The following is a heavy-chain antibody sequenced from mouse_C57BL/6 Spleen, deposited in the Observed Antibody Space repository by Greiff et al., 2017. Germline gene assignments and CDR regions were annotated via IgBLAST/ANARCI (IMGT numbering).Heavy chain of an antibody. CDR1: GYTFTSYG. CDR3: AREGSSGYLAWFAY. V-gene: IGHV1-81*01. J-gene: IGHJ3*01. Sequence: VQLQQSGAELARPGASVKLSCKASGYTFTSYGISWVKQRTGQGLEWIGEIYPRSGNTYYNEKLKGKATLTADKSSSTAYMELRSLTSEDSAVYFCAREGSSGYLAWFAYWGQGTLVTVSA. CDR2: IYPRSGNT. D-gene: IGHD3-2*02.